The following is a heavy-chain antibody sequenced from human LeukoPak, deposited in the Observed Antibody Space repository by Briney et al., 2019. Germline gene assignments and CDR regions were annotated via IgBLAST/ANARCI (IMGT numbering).Heavy chain of an antibody. CDR2: IDSSSSTI. CDR3: AKGAYDFWSYYYYYYYMDV. Sequence: GGSLRLSCEASGFIFSDYNMNWVRQAPGKGLEWLSFIDSSSSTIYYADSVKGRFAISRDNAKNSLFLQMDSLRAEDTAVYYCAKGAYDFWSYYYYYYYMDVWGKGTTVTVSS. CDR1: GFIFSDYN. V-gene: IGHV3-48*04. J-gene: IGHJ6*03. D-gene: IGHD3-3*01.